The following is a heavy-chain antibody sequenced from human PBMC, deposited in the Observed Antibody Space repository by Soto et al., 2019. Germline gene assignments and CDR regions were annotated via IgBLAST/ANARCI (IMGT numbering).Heavy chain of an antibody. CDR2: IYFSGST. V-gene: IGHV4-59*08. D-gene: IGHD3-10*01. CDR1: GGSISNYY. CDR3: ARRYGGAVDY. J-gene: IGHJ4*02. Sequence: QVQLQESGPGLVKPSETLSLTCTVSGGSISNYYWSWIRQPPGKGLEWIGYIYFSGSTNYNPSLTSRVTLSVDTSKNQSSLKLSSVTAADTAVYYCARRYGGAVDYWGQGTLVTVSS.